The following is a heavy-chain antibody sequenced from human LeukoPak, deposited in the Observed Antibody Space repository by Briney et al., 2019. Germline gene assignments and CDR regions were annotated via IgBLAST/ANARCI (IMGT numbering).Heavy chain of an antibody. CDR1: GFTFRNYD. CDR2: IGTIGDT. CDR3: ARGTYCNDTTCHRTALDL. D-gene: IGHD2-2*01. J-gene: IGHJ3*01. V-gene: IGHV3-13*01. Sequence: GGSLRLSCAASGFTFRNYDAHWVRQDIEKGLEWVSIIGTIGDTYCPDSVKGRFTISRENAKNSLYLQMNILTAGDTAVYYCARGTYCNDTTCHRTALDLWGQGTVVTVSS.